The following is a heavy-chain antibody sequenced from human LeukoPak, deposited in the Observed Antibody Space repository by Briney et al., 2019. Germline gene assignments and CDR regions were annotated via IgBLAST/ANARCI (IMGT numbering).Heavy chain of an antibody. Sequence: GGSLRLSCAASGFTFNSYWMHWVRQAPGKGLLWVSRINGDGSSTNYADSVKGRFTISRDNAKNTLYPQMNSLRAEDTAVYYCARGSGVGDYWGQGTLVTVSS. J-gene: IGHJ4*02. D-gene: IGHD7-27*01. CDR3: ARGSGVGDY. CDR1: GFTFNSYW. CDR2: INGDGSST. V-gene: IGHV3-74*01.